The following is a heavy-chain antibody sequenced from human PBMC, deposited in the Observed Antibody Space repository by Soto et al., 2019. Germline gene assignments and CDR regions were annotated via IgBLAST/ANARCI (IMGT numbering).Heavy chain of an antibody. V-gene: IGHV3-53*01. Sequence: LRLSCAASGFSVTDHYMTWVRQAPGKGLEWVSVLYTGGSAYYGDSVKGRFTISRDSSTNTLYLQMNSLKVGDTAFYFCARSFNDWTTYFDYWSEGTLVTVSS. CDR3: ARSFNDWTTYFDY. CDR1: GFSVTDHY. D-gene: IGHD3-9*01. J-gene: IGHJ4*02. CDR2: LYTGGSA.